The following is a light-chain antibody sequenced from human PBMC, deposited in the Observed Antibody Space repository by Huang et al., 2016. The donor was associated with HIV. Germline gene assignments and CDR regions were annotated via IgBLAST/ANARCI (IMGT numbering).Light chain of an antibody. CDR3: MGAIQTPYT. Sequence: DVVMTQSPLSLPVPHGEPASISCRSSQSLRHSNGLNYLDGYLQKPGQSPQLLIHLGSSRTCGVPDRFSGGGSGTDFSLNISRVEAEDAGIYYCMGAIQTPYTFGQGTKLEIK. J-gene: IGKJ2*01. CDR1: QSLRHSNGLNY. V-gene: IGKV2-28*01. CDR2: LGS.